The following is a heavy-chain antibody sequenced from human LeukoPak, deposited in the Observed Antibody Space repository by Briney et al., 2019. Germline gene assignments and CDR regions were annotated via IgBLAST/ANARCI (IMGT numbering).Heavy chain of an antibody. CDR2: ISAYNGDT. CDR3: ARVTGTMYGLSVSSRPFDY. V-gene: IGHV1-18*01. D-gene: IGHD1/OR15-1a*01. J-gene: IGHJ4*02. CDR1: GYTFTSYG. Sequence: ASVKVSCKASGYTFTSYGVSWVRQAPGQGLEWLGWISAYNGDTNYAQNFQGRVTMTTDASTSTAYMELRSLRSDDTAGYYCARVTGTMYGLSVSSRPFDYWGQGTLVTVSS.